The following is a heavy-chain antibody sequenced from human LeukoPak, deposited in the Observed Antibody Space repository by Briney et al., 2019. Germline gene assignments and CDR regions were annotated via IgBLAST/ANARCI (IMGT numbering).Heavy chain of an antibody. CDR2: INQSGST. D-gene: IGHD3-10*01. Sequence: SETLSLTCAVYGGSFSGYYWSWIRQPPGKGLEWIGEINQSGSTNYNPSLKSRVTISVDTSKNQFSLKLSSVTAADTAVYYCARGHGSGSYYFDYWGQGTLVTVSS. CDR1: GGSFSGYY. V-gene: IGHV4-34*01. J-gene: IGHJ4*02. CDR3: ARGHGSGSYYFDY.